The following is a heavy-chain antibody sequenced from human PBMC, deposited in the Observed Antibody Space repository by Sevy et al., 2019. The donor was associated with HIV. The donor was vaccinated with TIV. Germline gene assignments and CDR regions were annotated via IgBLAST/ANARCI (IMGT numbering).Heavy chain of an antibody. V-gene: IGHV3-21*01. CDR2: ISSSSSYI. D-gene: IGHD3-3*01. CDR3: AREGGITIFGVVIDYFDY. CDR1: GFTFSSYS. Sequence: GGSLRLSCAASGFTFSSYSMNWVRQAPGKGLEWVSSISSSSSYIYYADSVKGRFTISRDNAKNSLYLQMNSLRAEDTAVYYCAREGGITIFGVVIDYFDYWGRGTLVTVSS. J-gene: IGHJ4*02.